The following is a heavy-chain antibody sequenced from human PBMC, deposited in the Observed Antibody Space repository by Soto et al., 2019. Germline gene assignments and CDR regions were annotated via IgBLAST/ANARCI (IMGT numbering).Heavy chain of an antibody. V-gene: IGHV4-4*02. Sequence: VQLQESGPGLVKPSGTLSLTCAVSGDSIRNYNWWSWVRQPPGKALEWIGEISPSANTHYNPSLQSRVSISVAESKNQFSLDLTSVTAADTAVYYCARGFAIRAFWGQGTLVSVSS. CDR2: ISPSANT. J-gene: IGHJ4*02. CDR1: GDSIRNYNW. D-gene: IGHD3-10*01. CDR3: ARGFAIRAF.